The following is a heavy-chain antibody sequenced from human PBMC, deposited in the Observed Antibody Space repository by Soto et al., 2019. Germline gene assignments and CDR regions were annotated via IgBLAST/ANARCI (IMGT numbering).Heavy chain of an antibody. CDR2: INHSGST. CDR3: ARGHYTWNFLGIYYYYGMDV. Sequence: QVQLQQWGAGLLKPSETLSLTCAVYGGSFSGYYWSWIRQPPGKGLEWSGEINHSGSTNYNPSLKSRVTISVDTSMNQFSLKLSSVTAADTAVYYCARGHYTWNFLGIYYYYGMDVWGQGPTVTVSS. J-gene: IGHJ6*02. V-gene: IGHV4-34*01. CDR1: GGSFSGYY. D-gene: IGHD1-7*01.